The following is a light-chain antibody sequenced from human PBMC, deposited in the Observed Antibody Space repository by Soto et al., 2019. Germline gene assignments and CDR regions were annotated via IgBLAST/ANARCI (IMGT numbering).Light chain of an antibody. V-gene: IGKV1-39*01. Sequence: DLQMTQSPSSLSASVGERVTITCRASHSISTYLNWYQQKPGKAPRLLIYAASSLQSGVPSRFSGIASGTDFTLTISSLQPEDVATYFCHKYNSAPYTVGPVTKVDIX. CDR2: AAS. CDR1: HSISTY. CDR3: HKYNSAPYT. J-gene: IGKJ2*01.